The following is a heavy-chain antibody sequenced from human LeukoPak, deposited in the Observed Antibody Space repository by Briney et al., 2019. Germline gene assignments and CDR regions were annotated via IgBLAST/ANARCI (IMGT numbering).Heavy chain of an antibody. CDR1: GGSISSSSYY. Sequence: SETLSLTCTVSGGSISSSSYYWGWIRQPPGKGLEWIGSIYYSGSTYYNPSLKSRVTISVDTSKNQFSLKLSSVTAADTAVYYCARVLSFGMATMIDYWGQGTLVTVSS. V-gene: IGHV4-39*07. CDR2: IYYSGST. J-gene: IGHJ4*02. D-gene: IGHD5-24*01. CDR3: ARVLSFGMATMIDY.